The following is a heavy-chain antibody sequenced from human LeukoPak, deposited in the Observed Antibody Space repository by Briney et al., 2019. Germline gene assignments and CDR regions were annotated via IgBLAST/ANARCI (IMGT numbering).Heavy chain of an antibody. V-gene: IGHV4-39*01. Sequence: PSETLSLTCTVSGGSISSGGYYWGWIREPPGKGLEWIGSIFYSGTTYYNPSLKSRVTISADTSKNQFSLNLSSVTAADAAVYYCARQYSSGWPWFDPWGQGTLVTVFS. CDR2: IFYSGTT. CDR3: ARQYSSGWPWFDP. CDR1: GGSISSGGYY. D-gene: IGHD6-19*01. J-gene: IGHJ5*02.